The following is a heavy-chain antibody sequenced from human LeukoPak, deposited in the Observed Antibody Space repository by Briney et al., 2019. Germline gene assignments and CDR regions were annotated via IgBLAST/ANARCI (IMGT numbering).Heavy chain of an antibody. V-gene: IGHV4-39*01. D-gene: IGHD3-22*01. CDR2: IYYSGST. CDR3: EGQMERLAYYYDSSGYYYGVN. J-gene: IGHJ4*02. CDR1: GGSISSSSYY. Sequence: SETLSLTCTVSGGSISSSSYYWGWIRQPPGKGLEWIGSIYYSGSTYYNPSLKSRVTISVDTSKNQFSLKLSSVTAADTAVYYCEGQMERLAYYYDSSGYYYGVNWGQGTLVTVSS.